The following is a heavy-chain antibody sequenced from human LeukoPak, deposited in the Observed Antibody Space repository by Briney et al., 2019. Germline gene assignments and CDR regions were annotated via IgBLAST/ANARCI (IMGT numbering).Heavy chain of an antibody. Sequence: PSETLSLTCTVSGYSISSGYYWGWIRQPPGKGLEWIGSIYHSGRTFYNPSLKSRVTISVDTSKNQFSLKLSSVTAADTAVYYCARSPRGRFDYWGQGTLVTVSS. CDR2: IYHSGRT. V-gene: IGHV4-38-2*02. J-gene: IGHJ4*02. CDR1: GYSISSGYY. CDR3: ARSPRGRFDY. D-gene: IGHD3-16*01.